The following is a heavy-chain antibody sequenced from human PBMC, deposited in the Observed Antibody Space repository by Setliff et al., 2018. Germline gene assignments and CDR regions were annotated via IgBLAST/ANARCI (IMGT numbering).Heavy chain of an antibody. CDR1: GFTFSDYY. J-gene: IGHJ4*02. V-gene: IGHV3-11*04. Sequence: GGSLRLSCVVSGFTFSDYYMSWIRQAPGKGLEWVSYISSSGSTIYYADSVKGRFTISRDNSKNTLYLQMNSLRAEDTAVYYCARDSSLAAAVVVTALDYWGQGTLVTAPQ. CDR2: ISSSGSTI. CDR3: ARDSSLAAAVVVTALDY. D-gene: IGHD2-21*02.